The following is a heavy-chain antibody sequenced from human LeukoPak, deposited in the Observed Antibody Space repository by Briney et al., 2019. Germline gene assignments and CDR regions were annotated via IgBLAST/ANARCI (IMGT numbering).Heavy chain of an antibody. CDR1: GFTFSSYW. J-gene: IGHJ4*02. CDR3: ARVKDYYDSSGYYLY. CDR2: INSDGSST. Sequence: GGSLRLSCAASGFTFSSYWMRWVRQAPGKGLFWVSRINSDGSSTSYADSVKGRFTISRDNAKNTLYLQMNSLRAEDTAVYYCARVKDYYDSSGYYLYWGQGTLVTVSS. D-gene: IGHD3-22*01. V-gene: IGHV3-74*01.